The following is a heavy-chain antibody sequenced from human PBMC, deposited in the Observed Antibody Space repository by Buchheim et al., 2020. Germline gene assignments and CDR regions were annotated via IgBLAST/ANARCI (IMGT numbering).Heavy chain of an antibody. V-gene: IGHV3-33*01. CDR1: GFTFSSYG. Sequence: QVQLVESGGGVVQPGRSLRLSCAASGFTFSSYGMHWVRQAPGKGLEWVAVIWYDGSNKYYADSVKGRFTISRDNSKNTLYLKRNSLRAEDTAVYYCAGDPGQKLLWFGDTNYYYYGMDVWGQGTT. J-gene: IGHJ6*02. CDR2: IWYDGSNK. CDR3: AGDPGQKLLWFGDTNYYYYGMDV. D-gene: IGHD3-10*01.